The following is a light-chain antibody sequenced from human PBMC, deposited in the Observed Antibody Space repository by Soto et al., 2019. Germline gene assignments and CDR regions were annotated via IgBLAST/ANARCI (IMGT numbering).Light chain of an antibody. CDR3: SSYTTSNTRQIV. V-gene: IGLV2-14*03. CDR1: SSDVGGYNY. CDR2: DVS. Sequence: QSVLTQPASVSGSPGQSITISCTGTSSDVGGYNYVSWYQHHPGKAPKLLIYDVSNRPSGVSNRFSGSKSDNTASLTTSGLQPEDEADYYCSSYTTSNTRQIVFGTGTRSPS. J-gene: IGLJ1*01.